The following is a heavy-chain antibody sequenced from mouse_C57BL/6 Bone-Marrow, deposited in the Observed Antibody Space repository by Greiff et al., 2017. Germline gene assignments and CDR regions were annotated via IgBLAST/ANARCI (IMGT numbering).Heavy chain of an antibody. CDR2: IYPGSGNT. Sequence: QVQLQQSGPELVKPGASVKISCKASGYSFTSYYIHWVQQRPGQGLEWIGWIYPGSGNTKYTEKFKGKATLTADTTSSTAYMQLISLTSEDSAVXYCAREDGDYWAWFAYWGQGTLVTVSA. CDR3: AREDGDYWAWFAY. V-gene: IGHV1-66*01. CDR1: GYSFTSYY. J-gene: IGHJ3*01. D-gene: IGHD2-13*01.